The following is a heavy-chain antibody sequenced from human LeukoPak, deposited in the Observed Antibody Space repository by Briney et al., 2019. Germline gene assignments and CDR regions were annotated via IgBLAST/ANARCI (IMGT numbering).Heavy chain of an antibody. V-gene: IGHV4-30-4*08. D-gene: IGHD3-16*02. Sequence: PSETLSLTCTVSGGSISSGDFYWSWIRQPPGEGLQWIGSIYSTGSTNYNPSLKSRVTISVDTSKNLFSLKLSSVTAADTAVYYCARDNYDYVWGRYRQRNPEYFQHWGQGSLVTVS. CDR3: ARDNYDYVWGRYRQRNPEYFQH. J-gene: IGHJ1*01. CDR1: GGSISSGDFY. CDR2: IYSTGST.